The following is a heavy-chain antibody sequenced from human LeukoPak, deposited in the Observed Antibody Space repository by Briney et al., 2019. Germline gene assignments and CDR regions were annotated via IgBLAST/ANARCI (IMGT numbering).Heavy chain of an antibody. V-gene: IGHV4-61*05. Sequence: SETLSLTCTVSGGSISTSSYYWGWVRQPPGKGLEWIGYIYYSGSTNYNPSLKSRVTISVDTSKNQFSLKLSSVTAADTAVYYCARGRSSLVRGYYYYYMDVWGKGTTVTISS. CDR2: IYYSGST. CDR1: GGSISTSSYY. CDR3: ARGRSSLVRGYYYYYMDV. D-gene: IGHD3-10*01. J-gene: IGHJ6*03.